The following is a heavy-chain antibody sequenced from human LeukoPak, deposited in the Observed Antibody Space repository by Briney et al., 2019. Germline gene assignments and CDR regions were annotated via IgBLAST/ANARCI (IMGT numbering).Heavy chain of an antibody. J-gene: IGHJ4*02. D-gene: IGHD1-14*01. CDR3: ARRRVTVYYFDY. V-gene: IGHV4-39*01. CDR1: GGSISSSSYY. Sequence: SETLSLTCTVSGGSISSSSYYWGWIRQPPGKGLEWIGSIYYSGSTYYNPSLKSRVTISVDTSKNQFSLKLSSVTAADTAVYYCARRRVTVYYFDYWGQGTLVTVSS. CDR2: IYYSGST.